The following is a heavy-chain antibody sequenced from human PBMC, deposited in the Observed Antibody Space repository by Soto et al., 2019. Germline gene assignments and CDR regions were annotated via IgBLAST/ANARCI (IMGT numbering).Heavy chain of an antibody. CDR3: AKGVAAAGTVGHYYYYGMDV. CDR2: IGGSGGST. D-gene: IGHD6-13*01. CDR1: GFTFSSYA. J-gene: IGHJ6*02. Sequence: PGGSLRLSCAASGFTFSSYAMSWVRQAPGKGLEWVSAIGGSGGSTYYADSVKGRFTISRDNSKNTLYLQMSSLRAEDTAVYYCAKGVAAAGTVGHYYYYGMDVWGQGTTVTVSS. V-gene: IGHV3-23*01.